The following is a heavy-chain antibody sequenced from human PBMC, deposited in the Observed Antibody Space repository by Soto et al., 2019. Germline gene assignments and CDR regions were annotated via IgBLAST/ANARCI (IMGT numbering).Heavy chain of an antibody. CDR1: GYSISSGYY. J-gene: IGHJ5*02. Sequence: PSETLSLTCAVSGYSISSGYYWGWIRQPPGKGLEWIGSIYHSGSTYYNPSLKSRVTISVDTSKNQFSLKLSSVTAADTAVYYRARAEVTNWFDPWGQGTLVTVSS. V-gene: IGHV4-38-2*01. CDR2: IYHSGST. CDR3: ARAEVTNWFDP.